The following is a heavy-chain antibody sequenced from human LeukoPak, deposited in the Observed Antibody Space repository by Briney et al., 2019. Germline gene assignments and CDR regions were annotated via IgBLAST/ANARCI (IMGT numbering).Heavy chain of an antibody. D-gene: IGHD2-21*02. Sequence: PGGSLRLSCAASGFTFSSYWMSWVRQAPGKGLEWVANIKQGGSEKYYVDSVKGRFTVSRDNAKNSLYLQMNSLRAEDTAVYYCAREALVVTAILYYFDYWGQGTLVTVSS. J-gene: IGHJ4*02. V-gene: IGHV3-7*01. CDR2: IKQGGSEK. CDR3: AREALVVTAILYYFDY. CDR1: GFTFSSYW.